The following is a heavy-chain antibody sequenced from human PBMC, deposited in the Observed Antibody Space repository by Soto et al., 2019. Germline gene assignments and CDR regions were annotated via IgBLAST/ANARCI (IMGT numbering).Heavy chain of an antibody. Sequence: ASVKVSCKASGYTFTGYYMHWVRQAPGQGLEWMGWINPNSGGTNYAQKFQGWVTMTRDTSISTAYMELSRLRSDDTAVYYCARQLGGNRLQYYYYYGMDVWGQGTTVTVSS. J-gene: IGHJ6*02. CDR3: ARQLGGNRLQYYYYYGMDV. CDR1: GYTFTGYY. D-gene: IGHD2-15*01. CDR2: INPNSGGT. V-gene: IGHV1-2*04.